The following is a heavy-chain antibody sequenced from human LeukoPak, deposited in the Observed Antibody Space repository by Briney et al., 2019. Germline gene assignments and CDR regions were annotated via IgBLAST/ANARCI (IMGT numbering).Heavy chain of an antibody. CDR1: GFTFSSYA. V-gene: IGHV3-23*01. D-gene: IGHD3-10*01. Sequence: PGGSLRLSCAASGFTFSSYAMSWVRQAPGKGLEWVSAISGSGDSTYYADSVKGRFTISRDNSKNTLYLQMNSLRAEDTAVYYCAKDLMGSGSYYNLFDYWGQGTLVTVSS. J-gene: IGHJ4*02. CDR3: AKDLMGSGSYYNLFDY. CDR2: ISGSGDST.